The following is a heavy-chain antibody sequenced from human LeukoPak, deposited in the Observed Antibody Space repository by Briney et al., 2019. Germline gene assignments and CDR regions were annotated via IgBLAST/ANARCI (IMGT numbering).Heavy chain of an antibody. V-gene: IGHV4-31*03. CDR2: IYYSGST. CDR3: AREYYDSSGEFGY. Sequence: SETLSLTCTVSGGSISSGGYYWSWIRQHPGKGVEWIGYIYYSGSTYYNPSLKSRVTISVDTSKNQFSLKLSSVTAADTAVYYCAREYYDSSGEFGYWGQGTLVTVSS. J-gene: IGHJ4*02. D-gene: IGHD3-22*01. CDR1: GGSISSGGYY.